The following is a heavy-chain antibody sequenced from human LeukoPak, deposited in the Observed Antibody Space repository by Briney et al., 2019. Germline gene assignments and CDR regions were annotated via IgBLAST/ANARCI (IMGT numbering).Heavy chain of an antibody. CDR1: GFTFSSYW. D-gene: IGHD2-2*01. J-gene: IGHJ5*02. Sequence: TGGSLRLSCAASGFTFSSYWMHWVRQAPGKGLVWVSRINSDGSSTSYADSVKGRFTISRDNAENTLYLQMNSLRAEDTAVYYCASMICSSTSCYSHDYNWFDPWGQGTLVTVSS. CDR2: INSDGSST. CDR3: ASMICSSTSCYSHDYNWFDP. V-gene: IGHV3-74*01.